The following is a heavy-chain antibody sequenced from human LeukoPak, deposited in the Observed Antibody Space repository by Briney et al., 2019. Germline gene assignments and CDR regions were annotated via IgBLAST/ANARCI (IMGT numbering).Heavy chain of an antibody. Sequence: PSETLSLTCTVSGGSISGYYWSWIQQPPGKGLEWIAYIHYTGATNYNPSLKSRVTISLDTSKNQFSLRLNSVTAADTAVYYCARLGLYDSSGYYRHWYFDLWGRGTLVTVSS. D-gene: IGHD3-22*01. CDR2: IHYTGAT. V-gene: IGHV4-59*08. CDR1: GGSISGYY. CDR3: ARLGLYDSSGYYRHWYFDL. J-gene: IGHJ2*01.